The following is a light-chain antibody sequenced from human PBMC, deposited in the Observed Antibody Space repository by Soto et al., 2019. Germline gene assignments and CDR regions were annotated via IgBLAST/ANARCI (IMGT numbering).Light chain of an antibody. J-gene: IGLJ2*01. V-gene: IGLV2-14*03. CDR2: DVS. Sequence: QSVLTQPASVSGSPGQSITISCTGTSSDVGGYNYVSWYQQHPGKAPKLLIYDVSNRPSGVSNRFSGSKSGNTASLTISGLQAEDEADYHCSSFRSTITPVVFGGGTQLTVL. CDR3: SSFRSTITPVV. CDR1: SSDVGGYNY.